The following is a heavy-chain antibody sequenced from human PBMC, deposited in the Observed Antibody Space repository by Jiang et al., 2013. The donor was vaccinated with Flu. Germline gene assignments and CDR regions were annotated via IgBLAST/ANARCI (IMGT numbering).Heavy chain of an antibody. CDR1: GFTLNNHA. J-gene: IGHJ5*02. Sequence: SLRLSCVASGFTLNNHALHWVRQAPGKGLEWVAVISYDGAKNLNTDSVEGRFTISRDNSNNTLHLLMNSLRREDTAVYYCAREVGDNWNSNNWLDPWGQGTLVTVSS. D-gene: IGHD1-20*01. V-gene: IGHV3-30-3*01. CDR3: AREVGDNWNSNNWLDP. CDR2: ISYDGAK.